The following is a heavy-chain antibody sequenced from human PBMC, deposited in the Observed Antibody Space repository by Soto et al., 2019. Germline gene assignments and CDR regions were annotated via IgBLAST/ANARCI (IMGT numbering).Heavy chain of an antibody. CDR1: GFTFSSYA. CDR3: ARQQLVFAFDI. D-gene: IGHD6-6*01. J-gene: IGHJ3*02. V-gene: IGHV3-30-3*01. Sequence: GGSLRLSCAASGFTFSSYAMHWVRQAPGKGLEWVAVISYDGSNKYYADSVKGRFTISRDNSKNTLYLQMNSLRAEDTAVYYCARQQLVFAFDIWGQGTMVTVSS. CDR2: ISYDGSNK.